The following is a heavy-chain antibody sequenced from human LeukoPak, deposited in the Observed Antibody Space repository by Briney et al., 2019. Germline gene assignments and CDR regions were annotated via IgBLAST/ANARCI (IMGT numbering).Heavy chain of an antibody. V-gene: IGHV4-39*07. CDR3: ARDEDSSGSTIDY. CDR1: GGSISSGGYY. D-gene: IGHD6-19*01. CDR2: MYHSGST. J-gene: IGHJ4*02. Sequence: SETLSLTCTVSGGSISSGGYYWGWIRQPPGKGLEWIGDMYHSGSTYYNPSLKSRVTISVDKSKNQFSLKLSSMTAADTAVYYCARDEDSSGSTIDYWGQGTLVTVSS.